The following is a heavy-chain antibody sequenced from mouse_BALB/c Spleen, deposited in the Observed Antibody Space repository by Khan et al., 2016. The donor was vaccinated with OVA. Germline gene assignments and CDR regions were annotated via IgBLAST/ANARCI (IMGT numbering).Heavy chain of an antibody. Sequence: EVELVESGGGLVKPGGSLRLSCAASGFTFSSYSMSWVRQTPEKRLEWVATITSGGSYTYYPDSVQGRFTISRDNAKNTLYLQMSSLKSEDTAIYYCTTDRNFYGSSFYFDYWGQGTTLTVSS. D-gene: IGHD1-1*01. J-gene: IGHJ2*01. CDR1: GFTFSSYS. CDR2: ITSGGSYT. CDR3: TTDRNFYGSSFYFDY. V-gene: IGHV5-6-4*01.